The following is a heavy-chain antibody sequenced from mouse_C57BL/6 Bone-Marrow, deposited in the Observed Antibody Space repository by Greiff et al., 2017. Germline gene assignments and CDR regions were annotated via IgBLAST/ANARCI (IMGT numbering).Heavy chain of an antibody. CDR2: ISGGGGNT. Sequence: ESGGGLVKPGGSLKLSCAASGFTFSSYTMSWVRQTPEKRLQWVAAISGGGGNTYYPDSVKGRFTISRDNDKNILYLQMSSLRSEDTALYYCAKQVTTVLATKYFDDWGTGTTVTVSS. J-gene: IGHJ1*03. V-gene: IGHV5-9*01. CDR3: AKQVTTVLATKYFDD. CDR1: GFTFSSYT. D-gene: IGHD1-1*01.